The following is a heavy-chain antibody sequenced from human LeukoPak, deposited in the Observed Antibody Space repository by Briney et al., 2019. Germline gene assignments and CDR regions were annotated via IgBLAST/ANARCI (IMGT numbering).Heavy chain of an antibody. CDR3: AKNGWYSPDGAFDI. V-gene: IGHV1-3*03. CDR2: INAGNGNT. D-gene: IGHD6-19*01. CDR1: GYTFTSYA. Sequence: ASVKVSCKASGYTFTSYAMHWVRQAPGQRLEWMGWINAGNGNTKYSQEFQGRVTITRDTSASTAYMELSSLRSEDTAVYYCAKNGWYSPDGAFDIWGQGTMVTVSS. J-gene: IGHJ3*02.